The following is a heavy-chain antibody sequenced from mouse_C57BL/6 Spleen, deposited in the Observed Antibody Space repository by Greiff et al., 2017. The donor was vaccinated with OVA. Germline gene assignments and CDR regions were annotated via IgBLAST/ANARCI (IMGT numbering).Heavy chain of an antibody. CDR3: ARNSPPYAMDY. J-gene: IGHJ4*01. V-gene: IGHV1-55*01. Sequence: QVQLQQPGAELVKPGASVKMSCKASGYTFTSYWITWVKQRPGQGLEWIGDIYPGSGSTNYNEKFKSKAKLTVDTSSSTAYMQLSSLTSEDSAVYYCARNSPPYAMDYWGQGTSVTVSS. CDR1: GYTFTSYW. CDR2: IYPGSGST.